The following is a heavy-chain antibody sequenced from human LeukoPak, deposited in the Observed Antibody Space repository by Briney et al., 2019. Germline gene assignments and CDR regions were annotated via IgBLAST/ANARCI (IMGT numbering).Heavy chain of an antibody. Sequence: GGSLRLSCAASGFTFSNYWMHWVRQAPGKGLVWVSRINSDGINTSYADSVKGRFTISRDNAKNTLNLQMNSLRAEDTAVYYCARDLGQYYDTSDNWFDPWGQETLVTASS. D-gene: IGHD3-22*01. J-gene: IGHJ5*02. CDR3: ARDLGQYYDTSDNWFDP. V-gene: IGHV3-74*01. CDR2: INSDGINT. CDR1: GFTFSNYW.